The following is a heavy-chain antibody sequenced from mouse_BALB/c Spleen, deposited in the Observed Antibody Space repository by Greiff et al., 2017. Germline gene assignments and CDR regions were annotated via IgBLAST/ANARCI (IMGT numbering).Heavy chain of an antibody. CDR2: ILPGSGST. J-gene: IGHJ4*01. CDR3: ARDGSSLYYAMDY. D-gene: IGHD1-1*01. V-gene: IGHV1-9*01. CDR1: GYTFSSYW. Sequence: QVQLQQSGAELMKPGASVKISCKATGYTFSSYWIEWVKQRPGHGLEWIGEILPGSGSTNYNEKFKGKATFTADTSSNTAYMQLSSLTSEDSAVYFCARDGSSLYYAMDYWGQGTSVTVSS.